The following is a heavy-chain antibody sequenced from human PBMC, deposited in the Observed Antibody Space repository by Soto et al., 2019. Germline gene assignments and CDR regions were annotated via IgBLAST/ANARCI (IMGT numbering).Heavy chain of an antibody. D-gene: IGHD3-9*01. CDR2: IYYSGST. J-gene: IGHJ3*02. CDR1: GGSISSYY. Sequence: SETLSLTCTVSGGSISSYYWSWIRQPPGKGLEWIGYIYYSGSTNYNPSLKSRVTISVDTSKNQFSLKLSSVTAADTAVYYCARRQYYDILTGYQLDAFDIWGQGTMVTVSS. CDR3: ARRQYYDILTGYQLDAFDI. V-gene: IGHV4-59*08.